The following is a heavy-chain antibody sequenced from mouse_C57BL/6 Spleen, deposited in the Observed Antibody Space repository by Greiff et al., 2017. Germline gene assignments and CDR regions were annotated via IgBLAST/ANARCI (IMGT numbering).Heavy chain of an antibody. CDR1: GYTFTSYW. D-gene: IGHD2-4*01. V-gene: IGHV1-69*01. Sequence: VQLKQSGAELVMPGASVKLSCKASGYTFTSYWMHWVKQRPGQGLEWIGEIDPSDSYTNYNQKFKGKSTLTVDKSSSTAYMQLSSLTSEDSAVYYCARGDDDYPRFAYWGQGTLVTVSA. J-gene: IGHJ3*01. CDR2: IDPSDSYT. CDR3: ARGDDDYPRFAY.